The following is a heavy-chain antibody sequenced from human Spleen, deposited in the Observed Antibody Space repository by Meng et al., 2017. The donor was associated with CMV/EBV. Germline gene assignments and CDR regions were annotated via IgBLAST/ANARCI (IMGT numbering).Heavy chain of an antibody. J-gene: IGHJ6*01. Sequence: GGSLRLSCAASGFTFDHYAMHWVRQAPGKRLEWVSGISWNSSSIGYADSVKGRFTISGDNAKKSLYLQMNSLRDEDVALYFCAKDRLANYYYFGLDVWGQGTTVTVSS. CDR3: AKDRLANYYYFGLDV. CDR2: ISWNSSSI. CDR1: GFTFDHYA. V-gene: IGHV3-9*03. D-gene: IGHD5-12*01.